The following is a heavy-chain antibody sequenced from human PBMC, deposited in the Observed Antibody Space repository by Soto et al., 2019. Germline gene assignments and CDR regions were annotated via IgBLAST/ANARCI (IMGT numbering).Heavy chain of an antibody. Sequence: GGSLRLSCAVSGFTLGNWAMTWVRQAPGKGLEWVAIISPSGFDTHYGDSVKGRCTISRDNSKNTLYLQMNSLRAEDTAVYYCAKSPGISTVTTVYYFDYWGQGTLVTVSS. J-gene: IGHJ4*02. CDR2: ISPSGFDT. CDR3: AKSPGISTVTTVYYFDY. V-gene: IGHV3-23*01. CDR1: GFTLGNWA. D-gene: IGHD4-17*01.